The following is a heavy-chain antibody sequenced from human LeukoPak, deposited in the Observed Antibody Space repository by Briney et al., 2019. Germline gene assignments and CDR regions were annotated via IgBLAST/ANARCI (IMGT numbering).Heavy chain of an antibody. CDR3: ARQGDIWTLARDAFDI. Sequence: SETLSLTCAVSGGSISSSNWWSWVRQPPGKGLGWIGEIYRSGSTNYKPSLNSRVTLSVDTPQHQHSLKLSSVSAPATPVYNCARQGDIWTLARDAFDISGQGTIVTASP. CDR1: GGSISSSNW. CDR2: IYRSGST. D-gene: IGHD3-9*01. J-gene: IGHJ3*02. V-gene: IGHV4-4*02.